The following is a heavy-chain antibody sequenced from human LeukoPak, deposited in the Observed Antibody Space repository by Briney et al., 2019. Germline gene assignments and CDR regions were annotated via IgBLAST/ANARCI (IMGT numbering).Heavy chain of an antibody. J-gene: IGHJ4*02. D-gene: IGHD6-13*01. V-gene: IGHV1-18*01. CDR3: ARRIAAAGTWGDY. Sequence: CITAYNVTPNYAQKLQGRVTMTTDPTTSTAYLELRSLRSDHTAVYYCARRIAAAGTWGDYWGQGTLVTVSS. CDR2: ITAYNVTP.